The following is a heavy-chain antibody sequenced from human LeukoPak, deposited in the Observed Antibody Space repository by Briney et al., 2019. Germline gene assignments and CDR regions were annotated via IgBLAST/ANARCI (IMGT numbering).Heavy chain of an antibody. CDR2: ISSSGSTI. D-gene: IGHD3-10*02. J-gene: IGHJ6*04. CDR3: AELGITMIGGV. Sequence: GGSLRLSCAASGFTFSDSGMHWVRQAPGKGLEWVSYISSSGSTIYYADSVKGRFTISRDNAKNSLYLQMNSLRAEDTAVYYCAELGITMIGGVWGKGTTVTISS. CDR1: GFTFSDSG. V-gene: IGHV3-48*03.